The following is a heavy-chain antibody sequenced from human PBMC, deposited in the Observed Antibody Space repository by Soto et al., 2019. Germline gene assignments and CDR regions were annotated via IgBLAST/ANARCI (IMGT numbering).Heavy chain of an antibody. CDR2: ISWNSDSI. CDR1: GFTFEDYT. CDR3: AKDISIGVPGIGLDY. Sequence: EVQLVESGGGLVQPGRSLRLSCAASGFTFEDYTMHWVRQAPGKGLKWVSGISWNSDSIGYADSVKGRFTISRDNAKDSLYLQMNSLRAEDTAFYYCAKDISIGVPGIGLDYWGQGALVTVSP. V-gene: IGHV3-9*01. D-gene: IGHD6-19*01. J-gene: IGHJ4*02.